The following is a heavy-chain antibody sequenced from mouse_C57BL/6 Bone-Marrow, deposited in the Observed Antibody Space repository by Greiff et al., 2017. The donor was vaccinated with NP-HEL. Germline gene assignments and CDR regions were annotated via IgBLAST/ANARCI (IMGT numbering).Heavy chain of an antibody. Sequence: VQLQQSGPELVKPGASVKISCKASGYAFSSSWMNWVKQRPGKGLEWIGRIYPGDGDTNYNGKFKGKATLTADKSSSTAYMQLSSLTSEDSAVYFCARRLYGNYVGYFDVWGTGTTVTVSS. CDR1: GYAFSSSW. J-gene: IGHJ1*03. CDR2: IYPGDGDT. V-gene: IGHV1-82*01. CDR3: ARRLYGNYVGYFDV. D-gene: IGHD2-1*01.